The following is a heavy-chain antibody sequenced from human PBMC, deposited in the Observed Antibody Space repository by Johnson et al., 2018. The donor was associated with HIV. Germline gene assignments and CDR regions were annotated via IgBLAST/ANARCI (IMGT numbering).Heavy chain of an antibody. V-gene: IGHV3-48*04. J-gene: IGHJ3*01. CDR2: ISSSGSTI. D-gene: IGHD1-1*01. CDR1: GFIFSSYG. CDR3: AKDIINTYNRWGAFDF. Sequence: VQLVESGGGVVQPGGSLRLSCAASGFIFSSYGMHWVRQAPGKGLEWVSYISSSGSTIYYADSVKGRFTISRDNAKNSLYLQMSSLSAEDAAGYYCAKDIINTYNRWGAFDFWGQGTMVTVSS.